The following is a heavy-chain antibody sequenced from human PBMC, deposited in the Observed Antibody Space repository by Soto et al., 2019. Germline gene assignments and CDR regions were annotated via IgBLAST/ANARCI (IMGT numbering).Heavy chain of an antibody. CDR1: GGSISNNKG. Sequence: QVQLQESGPGLVKPSGTLSLTCAVSGGSISNNKGWSWVRQSPGKGLEWIGEIYHSGSTNYNPSLKCRVTISVDKSKNQFSLKVSSVTAADTAVYYCARSQTGDWYFDLWGRGTLVIVSS. V-gene: IGHV4-4*02. D-gene: IGHD3-9*01. CDR2: IYHSGST. J-gene: IGHJ2*01. CDR3: ARSQTGDWYFDL.